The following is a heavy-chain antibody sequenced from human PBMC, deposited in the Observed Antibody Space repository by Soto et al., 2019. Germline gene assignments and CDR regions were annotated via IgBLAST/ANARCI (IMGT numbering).Heavy chain of an antibody. CDR3: ASSYYDSSGYYQRQYCFDY. CDR2: IIPIFGTA. CDR1: GVTFSSYA. V-gene: IGHV1-69*13. Sequence: ASVKVSCKASGVTFSSYAISWVRQAPGQGLEWMGGIIPIFGTANYAQKFQGRVTITADESTSTAYMELSSLRSEDTAVYYCASSYYDSSGYYQRQYCFDYWGQGTLVTVSS. J-gene: IGHJ4*02. D-gene: IGHD3-22*01.